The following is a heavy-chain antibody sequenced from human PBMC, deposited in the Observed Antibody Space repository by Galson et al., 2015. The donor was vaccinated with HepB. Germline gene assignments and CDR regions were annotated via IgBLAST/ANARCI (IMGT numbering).Heavy chain of an antibody. V-gene: IGHV3-9*01. CDR2: ISWNSGSI. Sequence: SLRLSCAASGFTFDDYAMHWVRQAPGKGLEWVSGISWNSGSIGYADSVKGRFTISRDNAKNSLYLQMNSLRAEDTALYYCANSLGEQLGPLGFDYWGQGTLVTVSS. D-gene: IGHD6-6*01. CDR3: ANSLGEQLGPLGFDY. CDR1: GFTFDDYA. J-gene: IGHJ4*02.